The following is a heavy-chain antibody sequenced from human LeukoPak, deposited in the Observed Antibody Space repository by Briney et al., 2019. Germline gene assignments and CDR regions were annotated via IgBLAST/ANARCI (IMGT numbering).Heavy chain of an antibody. CDR1: GGSISSYY. J-gene: IGHJ2*01. V-gene: IGHV4-59*08. CDR3: ARLTPSDSSSWYWYFGL. CDR2: IYYSGST. Sequence: SETLSLTCTVSGGSISSYYWSWIRQPPGKGLDWIGYIYYSGSTNYNPSLNSRVTISVDTSKNQFSLKLNTVTAADTAVYYCARLTPSDSSSWYWYFGLWGRGTLVTVSS. D-gene: IGHD6-13*01.